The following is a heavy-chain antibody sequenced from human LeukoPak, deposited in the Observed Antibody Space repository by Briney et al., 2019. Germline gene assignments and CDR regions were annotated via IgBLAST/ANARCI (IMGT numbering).Heavy chain of an antibody. CDR3: ASDPWGNDAFDI. CDR1: GGSISSYY. Sequence: PSETLSLTCTVSGGSISSYYWSWIRQPAGKGLEWIGRIYTSRSTNYNPSLKSRVTISVDKSKNQFSLKLSSVTAADTAVYYCASDPWGNDAFDIWGQGTMVTVSS. CDR2: IYTSRST. J-gene: IGHJ3*02. D-gene: IGHD3-16*01. V-gene: IGHV4-4*07.